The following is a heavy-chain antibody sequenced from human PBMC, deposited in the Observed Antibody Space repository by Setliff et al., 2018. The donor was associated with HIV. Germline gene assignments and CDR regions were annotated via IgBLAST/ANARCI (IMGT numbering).Heavy chain of an antibody. J-gene: IGHJ4*02. Sequence: SETLSLTCSVSGGSINGERYYWGWIRQPPGKGLEWIGSIHHSGTAYDNPSLKSRVIISIDTSKKQFSLKLTSVTAADTATYYCAAPRGMSTILVYWGQGSLVTVSS. CDR3: AAPRGMSTILVY. CDR1: GGSINGERYY. CDR2: IHHSGTA. D-gene: IGHD3-9*01. V-gene: IGHV4-39*01.